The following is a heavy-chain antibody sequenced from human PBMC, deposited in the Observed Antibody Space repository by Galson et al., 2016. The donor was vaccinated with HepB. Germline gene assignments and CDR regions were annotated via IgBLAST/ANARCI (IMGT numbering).Heavy chain of an antibody. CDR2: MNPKSGNT. D-gene: IGHD3-3*01. CDR3: ARGPAPYDFWSRPYGMDV. CDR1: GYTFTSYD. Sequence: SVKVSCKASGYTFTSYDINWVRQATGQGLEWMGWMNPKSGNTGYAQKFQGRVTMTRNTSISTVYMELSSLRSEGTAVYYCARGPAPYDFWSRPYGMDVWGQGTTVTVSS. J-gene: IGHJ6*02. V-gene: IGHV1-8*01.